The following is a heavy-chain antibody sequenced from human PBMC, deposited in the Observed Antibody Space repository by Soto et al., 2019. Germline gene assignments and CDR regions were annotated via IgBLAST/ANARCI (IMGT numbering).Heavy chain of an antibody. D-gene: IGHD1-7*01. CDR1: GFTFSTYW. Sequence: EVQLVESGGGLVQPGGSLRLSCATSGFTFSTYWMSWVRQAPGKGLEWVANIKQEGSEKNYVDSVKGRFTISRDNAKNSLYLQMNSLRAEDTAVYYCARDSEMELLWFDPCGQGALVTVSS. CDR3: ARDSEMELLWFDP. J-gene: IGHJ5*02. CDR2: IKQEGSEK. V-gene: IGHV3-7*01.